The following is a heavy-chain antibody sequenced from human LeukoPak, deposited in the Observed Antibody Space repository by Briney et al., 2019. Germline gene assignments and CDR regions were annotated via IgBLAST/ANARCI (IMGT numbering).Heavy chain of an antibody. J-gene: IGHJ4*02. V-gene: IGHV3-23*01. CDR1: GFTFNNYA. CDR2: ISGSGSTT. Sequence: GGSLRLSCAASGFTFNNYAMSWVRQAPGKGLEWVSAISGSGSTTYYADSVKGRFTISRDNSKNTLYLQMNSLRAEDTAVYYCAKVAGDFWSGYYYFDYWGQGTLATVSS. CDR3: AKVAGDFWSGYYYFDY. D-gene: IGHD3-3*01.